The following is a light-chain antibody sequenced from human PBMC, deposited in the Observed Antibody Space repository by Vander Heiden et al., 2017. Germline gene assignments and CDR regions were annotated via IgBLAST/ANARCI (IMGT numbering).Light chain of an antibody. CDR2: SNN. V-gene: IGLV1-44*01. CDR3: AAWDDSLNVVV. Sequence: QSVLTQQPSASGTPGQRVTISCSGSSSNIGSNTVNWYQQLPGTAPKLLIYSNNQRPSGVPDRFSGSKSGTSASLAISGLQSEDEADYYCAAWDDSLNVVVFGGGTKL. J-gene: IGLJ2*01. CDR1: SSNIGSNT.